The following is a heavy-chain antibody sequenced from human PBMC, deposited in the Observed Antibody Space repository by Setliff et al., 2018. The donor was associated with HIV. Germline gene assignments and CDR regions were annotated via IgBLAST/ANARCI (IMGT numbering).Heavy chain of an antibody. J-gene: IGHJ4*02. D-gene: IGHD3-10*01. Sequence: TLSLTCTVSGGSISSGSYYWSWIRQPAGKGLEWIGHIYTSGSTNYNPSLKSRVTISVDTSKNQFSLKLSSVTAADTAVYYCARDQTPSYYGSGVDYWGQGTLVTVSS. CDR2: IYTSGST. CDR3: ARDQTPSYYGSGVDY. CDR1: GGSISSGSYY. V-gene: IGHV4-61*09.